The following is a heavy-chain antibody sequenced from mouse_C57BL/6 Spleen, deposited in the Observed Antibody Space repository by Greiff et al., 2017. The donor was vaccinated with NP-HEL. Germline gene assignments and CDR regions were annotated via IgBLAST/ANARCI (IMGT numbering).Heavy chain of an antibody. D-gene: IGHD4-1*01. CDR3: ARLWDLYAMDY. CDR2: INPNNGGT. V-gene: IGHV1-26*01. J-gene: IGHJ4*01. Sequence: EVQLQQSGPELVKPGASVKISCKASGYTFTDYYMNWVKQSHGKSLEWIGDINPNNGGTSYNQKFKGKATLTVDKSSSTAYMELRSLTSEDSAVYYCARLWDLYAMDYWGQGTSVTVSS. CDR1: GYTFTDYY.